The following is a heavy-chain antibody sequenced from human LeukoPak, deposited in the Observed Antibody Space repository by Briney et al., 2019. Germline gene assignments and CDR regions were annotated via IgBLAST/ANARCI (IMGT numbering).Heavy chain of an antibody. CDR2: INHSGSA. D-gene: IGHD2-2*01. CDR3: ARAPRYQLLSRWFDP. V-gene: IGHV4-34*01. CDR1: GGSFSGYY. Sequence: KTSETLSLTCAVYGGSFSGYYWSWIRQPPGKGLEWIGEINHSGSANYNPSLKSRVTISVDTSKNQFSLKLSSVTAADAAVYYCARAPRYQLLSRWFDPWGQGTLVTVSS. J-gene: IGHJ5*02.